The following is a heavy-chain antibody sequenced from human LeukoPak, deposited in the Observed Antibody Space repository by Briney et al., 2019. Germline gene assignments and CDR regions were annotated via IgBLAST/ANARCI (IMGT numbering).Heavy chain of an antibody. CDR1: GYTFTNYG. CDR2: ISGFGGNT. Sequence: ASVKVSCKASGYTFTNYGISWVRHAPGQGLEWMGWISGFGGNTKYAQKFQGRVTMTTDTSTSTAYMDLRSLRSDDTAVYFCARDRNRVDDSVGYYPSWFDPWGQGTRVTVSS. V-gene: IGHV1-18*01. D-gene: IGHD3-22*01. J-gene: IGHJ5*02. CDR3: ARDRNRVDDSVGYYPSWFDP.